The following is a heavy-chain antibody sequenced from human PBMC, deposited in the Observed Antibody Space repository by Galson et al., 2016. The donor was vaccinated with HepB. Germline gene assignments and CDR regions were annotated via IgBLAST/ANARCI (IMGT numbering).Heavy chain of an antibody. CDR1: GGSISSSNYY. CDR2: VYYSGST. CDR3: AKTTVTTGWFFDY. J-gene: IGHJ4*02. V-gene: IGHV4-39*01. D-gene: IGHD4-17*01. Sequence: ETLSLTCIVSGGSISSSNYYWGWVRQPPGKGLEWIGSVYYSGSTYYNPSPKSRVTISVDTSKNQFSLKLSSVTAADTAVYYCAKTTVTTGWFFDYWGQGTLVTVSS.